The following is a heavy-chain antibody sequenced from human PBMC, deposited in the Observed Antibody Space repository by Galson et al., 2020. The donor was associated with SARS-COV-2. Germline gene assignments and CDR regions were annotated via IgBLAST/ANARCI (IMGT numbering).Heavy chain of an antibody. CDR3: ARGLKLAPLTFDI. Sequence: LSLTCAASGFTVTSDYMHWVRQAPGTGLEWVSVMYSGGSTWYADSVEGRFTVSRDTSKDTVYLQMNSLRAEDTAFYFCARGLKLAPLTFDIWGQGTIVTVSP. V-gene: IGHV3-53*01. CDR1: GFTVTSDY. CDR2: MYSGGST. D-gene: IGHD1-1*01. J-gene: IGHJ3*02.